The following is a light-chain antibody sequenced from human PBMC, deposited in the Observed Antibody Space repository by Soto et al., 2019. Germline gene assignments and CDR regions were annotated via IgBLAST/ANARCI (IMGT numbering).Light chain of an antibody. V-gene: IGLV2-14*01. CDR1: SSDVGAYNY. Sequence: QSALTQPASVSGSPGQSITISCTGISSDVGAYNYVSWYQQHPGKAPQVIIHDVSNRPSGASDRFSGSKSGDTASLTISGLQAEDVADYYCSSSRGGNNVIFGGGTKVTVL. CDR2: DVS. CDR3: SSSRGGNNVI. J-gene: IGLJ2*01.